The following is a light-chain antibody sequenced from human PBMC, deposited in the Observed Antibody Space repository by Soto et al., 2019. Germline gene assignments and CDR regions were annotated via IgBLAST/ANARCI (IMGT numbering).Light chain of an antibody. Sequence: EIVLTQSPGTLSLSPGERDPLXCRASQSVSSNYLAWYQQKPGQAPRLLIYGASSRATGIAPRFRGSGSGTDFTLTISSVEPEDFAVYICQQRSNWPPTFGQGTRLEIK. CDR3: QQRSNWPPT. J-gene: IGKJ5*01. CDR1: QSVSSNY. CDR2: GAS. V-gene: IGKV3D-20*02.